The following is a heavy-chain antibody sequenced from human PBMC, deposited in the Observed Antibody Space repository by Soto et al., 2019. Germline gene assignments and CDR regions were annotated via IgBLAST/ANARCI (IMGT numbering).Heavy chain of an antibody. J-gene: IGHJ4*02. D-gene: IGHD4-17*01. V-gene: IGHV4-34*01. CDR2: INHSGST. CDR1: GGSFSGYY. CDR3: ASGPHGGY. Sequence: QVQLQQWGAGLLKPSETLSLTCAVYGGSFSGYYWSWIRQPPGKGLEWIGEINHSGSTNYNPSLKSRVTISVDTCKNQFSLKLSSVTAADTAVYYCASGPHGGYWGQGTLVTVSS.